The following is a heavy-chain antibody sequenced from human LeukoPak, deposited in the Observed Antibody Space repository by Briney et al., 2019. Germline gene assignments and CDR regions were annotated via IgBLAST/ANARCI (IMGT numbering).Heavy chain of an antibody. CDR1: GFTLTSYG. D-gene: IGHD6-13*01. Sequence: RGSLRLSCAASGFTLTSYGMHCVREAPHRRLECGVVISYDGSNKYYADSVKGRFTISRDKSKNTLYLQMNSLRAEDTAVYYCAKDLQQLVLSWFDPWGQGSLVTVSS. V-gene: IGHV3-30*18. J-gene: IGHJ5*02. CDR2: ISYDGSNK. CDR3: AKDLQQLVLSWFDP.